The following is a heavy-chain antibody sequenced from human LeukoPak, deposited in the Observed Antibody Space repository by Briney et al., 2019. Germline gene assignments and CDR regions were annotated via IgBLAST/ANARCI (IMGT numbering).Heavy chain of an antibody. D-gene: IGHD6-13*01. J-gene: IGHJ4*02. Sequence: GGSLRLSCAASGFAFSTNWMHWVRQAPGKGLVWVSHISTDARTITYADFVKGRFTISRDNAKNTLYLQMNSLRAEDTVLYYCVRGQATAWGLDYWGQGTLVTVSS. V-gene: IGHV3-74*01. CDR3: VRGQATAWGLDY. CDR1: GFAFSTNW. CDR2: ISTDARTI.